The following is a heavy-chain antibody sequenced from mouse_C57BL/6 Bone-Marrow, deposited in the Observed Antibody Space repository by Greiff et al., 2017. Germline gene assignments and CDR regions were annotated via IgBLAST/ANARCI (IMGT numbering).Heavy chain of an antibody. Sequence: VKLMESARVFFPSFPPLLLPRAPPRFTFIYFYMEWVRQAPGKGLEWIAASRNKANDYTTEYSASVKGRFIVSRDTSQSILYLQMNALRAEDTAIYYCARDVGTVVATDWYFDVWGTGTTVTVSS. CDR1: RFTFIYFY. V-gene: IGHV7-1*01. CDR3: ARDVGTVVATDWYFDV. CDR2: SRNKANDYTT. D-gene: IGHD1-1*01. J-gene: IGHJ1*03.